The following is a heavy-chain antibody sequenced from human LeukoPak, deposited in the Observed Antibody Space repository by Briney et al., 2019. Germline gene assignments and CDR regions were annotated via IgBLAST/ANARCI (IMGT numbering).Heavy chain of an antibody. Sequence: NPWESLKISCQVSGYIFTHYWIGWVRQMPGEGLEWMGIIYPADSDTRYSPSFQGQVTISADKSISTAFLRWTSLKASDTAIYYCARGRGTGSPIGPRYFDLWGRGTLVTVS. CDR2: IYPADSDT. D-gene: IGHD3-10*01. CDR1: GYIFTHYW. CDR3: ARGRGTGSPIGPRYFDL. V-gene: IGHV5-51*01. J-gene: IGHJ2*01.